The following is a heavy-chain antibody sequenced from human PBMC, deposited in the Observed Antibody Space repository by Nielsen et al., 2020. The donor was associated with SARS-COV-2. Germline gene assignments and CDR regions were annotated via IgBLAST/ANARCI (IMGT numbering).Heavy chain of an antibody. D-gene: IGHD6-19*01. J-gene: IGHJ4*02. CDR3: ASSGWLDY. CDR1: GGSFTAYY. CDR2: ISNRESGSVT. V-gene: IGHV3-11*04. Sequence: LSLTCAVSGGSFTAYYWSWIRQAPGKGLEWISYISNRESGSVTYYADSVKGRFTISRDSAKSSLYLQMNSLRAEDTAVYYCASSGWLDYWGQGTLVTVSS.